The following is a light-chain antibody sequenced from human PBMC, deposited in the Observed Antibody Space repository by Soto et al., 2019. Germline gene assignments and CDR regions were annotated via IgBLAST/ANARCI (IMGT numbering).Light chain of an antibody. CDR1: QSISTY. V-gene: IGKV1-39*01. J-gene: IGKJ1*01. Sequence: EIQMTQSPSSLPASVGDRVTISCRASQSISTYLNWYQQKPGKAPKVLIYGASSLPSGVPSRFSGSGSETDFTLIISSLKPDDFATYYCEQSHSGKTFGQVTKVDIK. CDR3: EQSHSGKT. CDR2: GAS.